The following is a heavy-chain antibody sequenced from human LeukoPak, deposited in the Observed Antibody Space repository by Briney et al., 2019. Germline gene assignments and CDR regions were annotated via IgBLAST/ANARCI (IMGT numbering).Heavy chain of an antibody. CDR3: AKPQLVAGRYYGMDV. V-gene: IGHV3-23*01. CDR2: ISGSGGST. CDR1: GFTFSSYA. D-gene: IGHD6-13*01. Sequence: PGGSLRLSCAASGFTFSSYAMSWVRQAPGKGLEWVSAISGSGGSTYYADSVKGRFTISRDNSKNTLYLQMNSLRAEDTAVYYCAKPQLVAGRYYGMDVWGQGTTVTVSS. J-gene: IGHJ6*02.